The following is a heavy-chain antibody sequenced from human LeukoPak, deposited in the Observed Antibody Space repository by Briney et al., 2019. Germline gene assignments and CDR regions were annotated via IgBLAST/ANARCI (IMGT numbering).Heavy chain of an antibody. V-gene: IGHV1-18*01. D-gene: IGHD2-2*01. CDR1: GYTFTSYG. CDR2: ISAYNGNT. Sequence: APVEVACKASGYTFTSYGISWVRQAPGHRVKWMGWISAYNGNTYYAQKLQGRVTMTTDTSTSTAYMELRSLRSDDTAVYYCASGEYQLLYLGYYYYGMDVWGQGTTVTVSS. CDR3: ASGEYQLLYLGYYYYGMDV. J-gene: IGHJ6*02.